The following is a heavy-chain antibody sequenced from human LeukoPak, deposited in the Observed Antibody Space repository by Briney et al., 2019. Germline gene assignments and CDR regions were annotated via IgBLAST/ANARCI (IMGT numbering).Heavy chain of an antibody. CDR1: GFTFSSYG. D-gene: IGHD6-25*01. CDR3: AREVGRLYYFDY. V-gene: IGHV3-33*01. Sequence: PGGSLRLSCAASGFTFSSYGMHWVRQAPGKGLEWVAVIWYDGSNKYYADSVKGRFTISRDNSKNTLYLEMNSLRVEDTAFYYCAREVGRLYYFDYWGQGTLVTVSS. J-gene: IGHJ4*01. CDR2: IWYDGSNK.